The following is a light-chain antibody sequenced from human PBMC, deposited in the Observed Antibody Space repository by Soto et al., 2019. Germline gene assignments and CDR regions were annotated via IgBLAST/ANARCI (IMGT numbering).Light chain of an antibody. CDR3: QQYGSSPS. Sequence: EIVLTQSPGTLSLSPGERATLSCRASQSVGGSHLAWYQQRPGQAPRVLIYGASSRATGIPDRFSGSGSGTDFTLTINGLEAEDFAVYFCQQYGSSPSFGGGTKVESK. CDR1: QSVGGSH. J-gene: IGKJ4*01. V-gene: IGKV3-20*01. CDR2: GAS.